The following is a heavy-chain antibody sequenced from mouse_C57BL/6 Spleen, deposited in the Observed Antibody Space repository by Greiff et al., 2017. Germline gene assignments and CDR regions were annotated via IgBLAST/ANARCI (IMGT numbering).Heavy chain of an antibody. J-gene: IGHJ3*01. CDR2: INPNYGTT. V-gene: IGHV1-39*01. CDR1: GYSFTDYN. CDR3: ARSDYSNPAWFAY. D-gene: IGHD2-5*01. Sequence: EVKLQESGPELVKPGASVKLSCKASGYSFTDYNMNWVKQSNGTSLEWIGVINPNYGTTSYNQKFKGKATLTVDQSSSTAYMQLNSLTSEDSAVYYCARSDYSNPAWFAYWGQGTLVTVSA.